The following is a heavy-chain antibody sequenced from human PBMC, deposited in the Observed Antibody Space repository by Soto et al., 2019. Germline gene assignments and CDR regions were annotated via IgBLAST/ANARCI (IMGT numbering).Heavy chain of an antibody. CDR1: GSSISGYY. CDR2: VYTSGNN. J-gene: IGHJ3*02. CDR3: ARALGNDFWTSDAFDI. Sequence: QVQLQESGPGLVKASETLSLTCTVSGSSISGYYWNWVRQSAGKGLEWLGRVYTSGNNKYNPSLKSRGAISADTSENYFSLTLRAVTAADTAVYYCARALGNDFWTSDAFDIWGPGTMITVSS. V-gene: IGHV4-4*07. D-gene: IGHD3-3*01.